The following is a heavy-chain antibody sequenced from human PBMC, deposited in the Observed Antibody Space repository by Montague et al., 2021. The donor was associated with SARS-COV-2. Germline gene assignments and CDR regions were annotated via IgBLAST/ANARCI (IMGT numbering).Heavy chain of an antibody. D-gene: IGHD2/OR15-2a*01. J-gene: IGHJ1*01. V-gene: IGHV3-30-3*01. CDR1: GFNFSGNA. CDR3: ATEAGSFFFERFGH. CDR2: ISCRGSDK. Sequence: SLRLSCAASGFNFSGNALHWVRQAPGKGLEWVGLISCRGSDKRYADSVKGRFTISRDNSKNTLYLQMNSLRPEDTAIYYCATEAGSFFFERFGHWGQGTLVTVSS.